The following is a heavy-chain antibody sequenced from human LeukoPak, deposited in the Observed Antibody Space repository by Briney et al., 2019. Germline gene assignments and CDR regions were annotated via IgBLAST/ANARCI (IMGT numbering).Heavy chain of an antibody. CDR1: GDSISSGSYY. CDR3: ARGLASDFWSGYYKAHPYDY. CDR2: IYTSGST. V-gene: IGHV4-61*02. D-gene: IGHD3-3*01. J-gene: IGHJ4*02. Sequence: SETLSLTCTVSGDSISSGSYYWSWIRQPAGKGLEWIGRIYTSGSTNYNPSLKSRVTISVDTSKNQFSLKLSSVTAADTAVYYCARGLASDFWSGYYKAHPYDYWGQGTLVTVSS.